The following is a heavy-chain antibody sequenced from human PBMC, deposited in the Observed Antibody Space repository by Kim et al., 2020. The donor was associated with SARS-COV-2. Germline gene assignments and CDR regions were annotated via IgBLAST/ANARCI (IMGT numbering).Heavy chain of an antibody. J-gene: IGHJ6*02. CDR3: ARRSGSGSPRIYYYGMDV. Sequence: SVKVSCKASGGTFSSYAISWVRQAPGQGLEWMGGIIPIFGTANYAQKFQGRVTITADESTSTAYMELSSLRSEDTAVYYCARRSGSGSPRIYYYGMDVWGQGTTVTVSS. CDR2: IIPIFGTA. D-gene: IGHD3-10*01. CDR1: GGTFSSYA. V-gene: IGHV1-69*13.